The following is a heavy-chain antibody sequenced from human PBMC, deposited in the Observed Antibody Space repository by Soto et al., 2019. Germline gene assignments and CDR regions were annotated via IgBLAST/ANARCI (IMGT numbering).Heavy chain of an antibody. J-gene: IGHJ4*02. V-gene: IGHV3-23*01. CDR1: GFTFNNYA. D-gene: IGHD3-3*01. CDR3: AKAPIAIWFFDY. Sequence: EVQLLESGGGLVQPGGSLRLSCADSGFTFNNYAMTWVRQAPGKGLEWVSSISGSGGSTHYADSVKGRFTISRDNSNDTLYLQMNSLRADDTAVYYCAKAPIAIWFFDYWGQGTLVTVSS. CDR2: ISGSGGST.